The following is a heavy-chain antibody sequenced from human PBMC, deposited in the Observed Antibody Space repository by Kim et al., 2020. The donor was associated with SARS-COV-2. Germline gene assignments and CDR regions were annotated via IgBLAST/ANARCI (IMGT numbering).Heavy chain of an antibody. J-gene: IGHJ5*02. CDR3: ARHHGVPAAYGNWFDP. D-gene: IGHD2-2*01. CDR2: IYYSGST. Sequence: SETLSLTCTVSGGSISSSSYYWGWIRQPPGKGLEWIGSIYYSGSTYYNPSLKSRVTISVDTSKNQFSLKLSSVTAADTAVYYCARHHGVPAAYGNWFDPWGQGTLVTVSS. CDR1: GGSISSSSYY. V-gene: IGHV4-39*01.